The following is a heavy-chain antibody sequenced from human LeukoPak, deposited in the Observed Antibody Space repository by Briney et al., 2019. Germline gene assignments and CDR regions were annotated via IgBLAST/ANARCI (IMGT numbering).Heavy chain of an antibody. Sequence: GGSLRLSCAASGFTFSSYAMHWVRQAPGQGLEWMGWINPNSGGTNYAQKFQGRVTMTRDTSISTAYMELSRLRSDDTAVYYCARENYGELLFTYFDYWGQGTLVTVSS. CDR3: ARENYGELLFTYFDY. J-gene: IGHJ4*02. CDR1: GFTFSSYA. D-gene: IGHD3-10*01. CDR2: INPNSGGT. V-gene: IGHV1-2*02.